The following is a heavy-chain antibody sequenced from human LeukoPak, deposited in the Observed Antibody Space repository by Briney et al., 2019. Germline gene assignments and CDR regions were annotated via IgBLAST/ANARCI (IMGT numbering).Heavy chain of an antibody. V-gene: IGHV3-7*01. CDR1: GFTFNYYF. D-gene: IGHD5-12*01. CDR3: ARDHTGYEYGSFTYHYQYMDV. J-gene: IGHJ6*03. CDR2: IKPDGGEK. Sequence: GGSLRLSCAASGFTFNYYFMTWVRQAPGKGLEWVANIKPDGGEKYYADSVKGRFTISRDNAKNSMYLQMNSLRADDTAVYYCARDHTGYEYGSFTYHYQYMDVWGKGTTVTVSS.